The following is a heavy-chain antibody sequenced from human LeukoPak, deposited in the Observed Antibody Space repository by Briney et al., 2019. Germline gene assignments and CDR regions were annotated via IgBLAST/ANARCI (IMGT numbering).Heavy chain of an antibody. CDR2: LSGSGDTT. Sequence: GGSLRLSCTASGFTFSSYAMSWVRQAPGKRLEWVSSLSGSGDTTYYADSVKGRFTISRDNSKNTLYLQLNSLRAEDTAVYYCAKKATVTTNYFDYWGQGTLVTVSS. D-gene: IGHD4-17*01. V-gene: IGHV3-23*01. J-gene: IGHJ4*02. CDR3: AKKATVTTNYFDY. CDR1: GFTFSSYA.